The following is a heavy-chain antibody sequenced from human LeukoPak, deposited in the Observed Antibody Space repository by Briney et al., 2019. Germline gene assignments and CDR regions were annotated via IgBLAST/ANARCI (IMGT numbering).Heavy chain of an antibody. Sequence: SETLSLTCTVSGGSIRSNYWSWIRQPPGKGLEWIGYTYYSGSTNYNPSLKSRVRISVDTSKNQFSLKLSSVTAADTAVYYCARTYYGSGSLYYYYYYMDVWGKGTTVTVSS. J-gene: IGHJ6*03. CDR2: TYYSGST. V-gene: IGHV4-59*01. D-gene: IGHD3-10*01. CDR3: ARTYYGSGSLYYYYYYMDV. CDR1: GGSIRSNY.